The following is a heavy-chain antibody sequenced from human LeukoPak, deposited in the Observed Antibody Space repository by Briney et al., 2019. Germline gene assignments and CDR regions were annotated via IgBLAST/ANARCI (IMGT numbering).Heavy chain of an antibody. Sequence: GSLRLSCAASGFTFSSYWLSWVRQPPREGLEWMANIQQDGGEKKYVVSVKGRFTISRDDDKNSLYQQMNSLRGEDAAVYYCARPHLDNGVLFDYWGQGTLVTVSS. D-gene: IGHD4-17*01. V-gene: IGHV3-7*01. J-gene: IGHJ4*02. CDR2: IQQDGGEK. CDR1: GFTFSSYW. CDR3: ARPHLDNGVLFDY.